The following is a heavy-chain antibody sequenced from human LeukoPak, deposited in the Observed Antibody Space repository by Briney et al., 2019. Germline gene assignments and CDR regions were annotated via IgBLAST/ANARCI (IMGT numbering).Heavy chain of an antibody. J-gene: IGHJ3*02. Sequence: PGGSLRLSCAASGFTFTSYSMNWVRQAPGKGLEWVSSISGSSKHRYYADSVKGRFTISRDNAKSSLYLQMDSLRAEDTAVYYCAKHYGGNSGDSALDIWGQGTMVTVSS. CDR3: AKHYGGNSGDSALDI. V-gene: IGHV3-21*01. CDR1: GFTFTSYS. D-gene: IGHD4-23*01. CDR2: ISGSSKHR.